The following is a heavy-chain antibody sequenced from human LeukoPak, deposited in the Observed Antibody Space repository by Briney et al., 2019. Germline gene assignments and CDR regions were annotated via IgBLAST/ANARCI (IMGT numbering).Heavy chain of an antibody. V-gene: IGHV4-4*02. CDR3: VAMPPFRFDP. CDR2: IHRSGTA. J-gene: IGHJ5*02. D-gene: IGHD2-2*01. Sequence: SETLSLTCAFSDGTFSGGSTSRIDWWSWVRQPPGKGLEWIAEIHRSGTAHYNPSLKGRVTISVDRSKKEISLMLSSATAADTGVYYCVAMPPFRFDPWGQGTLVIVSS. CDR1: GGSTSRIDW.